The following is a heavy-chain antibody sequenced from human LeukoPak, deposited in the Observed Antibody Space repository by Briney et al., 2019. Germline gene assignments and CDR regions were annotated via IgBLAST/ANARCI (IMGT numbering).Heavy chain of an antibody. CDR1: GYTFSTFA. D-gene: IGHD3-22*01. J-gene: IGHJ4*02. CDR2: LSDSAVSS. CDR3: AKAPDSSGFPSYFDS. Sequence: GGSLRLSCAVSGYTFSTFAMNWVRQAPGKGLEWVSSLSDSAVSSYYADSVKGRFTISRDNSKNTLYLQMNSLRAEDTATYYCAKAPDSSGFPSYFDSWGQGTLVAVSS. V-gene: IGHV3-23*01.